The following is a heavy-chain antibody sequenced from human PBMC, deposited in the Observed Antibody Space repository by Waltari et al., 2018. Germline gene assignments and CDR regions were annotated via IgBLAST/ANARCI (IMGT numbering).Heavy chain of an antibody. V-gene: IGHV4-39*01. CDR3: ARLRIAARLFDY. CDR1: GGSISSSSYY. D-gene: IGHD6-6*01. CDR2: IYYSGST. J-gene: IGHJ4*02. Sequence: QLQLQESGPGLVKPSETLSLTCTVSGGSISSSSYYWGWIRQPPGKGLEWIGSIYYSGSTYYNPSLKSRVTISVDTSKNQFSLKLSSVTAADTAVYYCARLRIAARLFDYWGQGTLVTVSS.